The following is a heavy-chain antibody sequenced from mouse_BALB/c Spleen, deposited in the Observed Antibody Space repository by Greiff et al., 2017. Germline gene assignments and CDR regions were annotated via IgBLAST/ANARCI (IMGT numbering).Heavy chain of an antibody. CDR2: IWTGGGT. CDR1: GFSLTSYD. V-gene: IGHV2-9-2*01. J-gene: IGHJ4*01. D-gene: IGHD1-1*01. CDR3: VRSRGSSYGAMDY. Sequence: VQLQESGPGLVAPSQSLSITCTVSGFSLTSYDISWIRQPPGKGLEWLGVIWTGGGTNYNSAFMSRLSISKDNSKSQVFLKMNSLQTDDTAIYYCVRSRGSSYGAMDYWGQGTSVTVSS.